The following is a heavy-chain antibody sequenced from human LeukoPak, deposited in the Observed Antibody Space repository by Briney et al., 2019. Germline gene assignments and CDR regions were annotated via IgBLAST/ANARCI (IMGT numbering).Heavy chain of an antibody. V-gene: IGHV1-69*02. CDR2: IIPILGIA. CDR1: VYTFTSYY. D-gene: IGHD3-10*01. J-gene: IGHJ4*02. Sequence: GASVKVSCKASVYTFTSYYMHCVRQAPGQGLEWMGRIIPILGIANYAQKFQGRVTITADKSTSTAYMELSSPRSEDTAVYYCYYGSGSYRSFDYWGQGTLVTVSS. CDR3: YYGSGSYRSFDY.